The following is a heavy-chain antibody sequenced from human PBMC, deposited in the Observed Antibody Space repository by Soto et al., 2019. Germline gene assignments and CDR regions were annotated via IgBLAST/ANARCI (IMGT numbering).Heavy chain of an antibody. V-gene: IGHV3-23*01. Sequence: KLLQSGGGFVQPGGSLGLSCAASGFDSTEYALSWVRQAPGKGLEWVSGISGTGATSYYADSVKGRFSISRDKSKNTGSLLLRRLRADDTAVYFCVSKTLTPWGYYGLEIWGQGTTVTVSP. J-gene: IGHJ6*01. CDR1: GFDSTEYA. D-gene: IGHD1-20*01. CDR2: ISGTGATS. CDR3: VSKTLTPWGYYGLEI.